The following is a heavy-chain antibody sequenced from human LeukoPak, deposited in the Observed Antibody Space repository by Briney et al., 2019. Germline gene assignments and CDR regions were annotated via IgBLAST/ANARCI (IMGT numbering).Heavy chain of an antibody. Sequence: GAPVKVSCKASGGTFSSYAISWVRQAPGQGLEWMGRIIPILGIANYAQKFQGRVTITADKSTSTAYMELSSLRSEDTAVYYCARSGSSEQGFDYWGQGTLVTVSS. CDR1: GGTFSSYA. D-gene: IGHD6-6*01. J-gene: IGHJ4*02. V-gene: IGHV1-69*04. CDR2: IIPILGIA. CDR3: ARSGSSEQGFDY.